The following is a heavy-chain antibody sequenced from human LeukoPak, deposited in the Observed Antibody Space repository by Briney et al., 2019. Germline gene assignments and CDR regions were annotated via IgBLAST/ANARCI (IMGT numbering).Heavy chain of an antibody. J-gene: IGHJ4*02. CDR3: ARIGLWFGELIPYWFDY. V-gene: IGHV3-11*04. Sequence: PGGSLRLSCTGSGFTFSDYYMSWIRQAPGKGLEWVSYISSSGSTIYYADSVKGRFTISRDNAKNSLYLQMNSLRAEDTAVYYCARIGLWFGELIPYWFDYWGQGTLVTVSS. CDR2: ISSSGSTI. CDR1: GFTFSDYY. D-gene: IGHD3-10*01.